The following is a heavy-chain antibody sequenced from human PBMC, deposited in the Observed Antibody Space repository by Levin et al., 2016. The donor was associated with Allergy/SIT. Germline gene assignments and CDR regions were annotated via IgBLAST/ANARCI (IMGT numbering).Heavy chain of an antibody. Sequence: VRQMPGKGLEWIGYIYYSGSTNYNPSLKSRVTISVDTSKNQFSLKLSSVTAADTAVYYCARAPPYGGNSHDAFDIWGQGTMVTVSS. CDR2: IYYSGST. J-gene: IGHJ3*02. V-gene: IGHV4-59*01. D-gene: IGHD4-23*01. CDR3: ARAPPYGGNSHDAFDI.